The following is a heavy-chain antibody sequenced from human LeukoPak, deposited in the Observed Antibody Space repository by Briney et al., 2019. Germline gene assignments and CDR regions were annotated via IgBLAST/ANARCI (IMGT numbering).Heavy chain of an antibody. Sequence: GGSLRLSCAASGFTFSNAWMSWVCQAPGKGLEWVGRIKSKTDGGTTDYAAPVKGRFTISGDDSKNTLYLQMNSLKTEDTAVYYCTTHPEWELLRVDYWGQGTLVTVSS. J-gene: IGHJ4*02. V-gene: IGHV3-15*01. CDR2: IKSKTDGGTT. CDR3: TTHPEWELLRVDY. D-gene: IGHD1-26*01. CDR1: GFTFSNAW.